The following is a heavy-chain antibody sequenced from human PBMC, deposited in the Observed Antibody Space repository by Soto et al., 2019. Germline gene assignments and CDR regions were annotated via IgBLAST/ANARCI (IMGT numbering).Heavy chain of an antibody. Sequence: PSETLSLTCTVSGGSISSGDYYWSWLRQPPGKGREGIGYIYYSGSTNNTPSLKSRVTMSLDTSKNHFSLRLTSVTAADTAIYYCARHPDCTVVTHGQFDFWGLGTLVTVSS. CDR3: ARHPDCTVVTHGQFDF. V-gene: IGHV4-61*08. D-gene: IGHD2-21*02. CDR2: IYYSGST. CDR1: GGSISSGDYY. J-gene: IGHJ4*02.